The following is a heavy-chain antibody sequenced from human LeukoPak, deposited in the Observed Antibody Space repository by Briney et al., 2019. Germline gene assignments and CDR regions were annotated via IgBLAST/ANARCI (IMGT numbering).Heavy chain of an antibody. D-gene: IGHD2-15*01. CDR2: FDPEDGET. V-gene: IGHV1-24*01. Sequence: ASVKVSCKVSGYTLTELSMHWVRQAPGKGLEWMGGFDPEDGETIYAQKFQGRVTMTEDTSTDTAYVELSSLRSEDTAVYYCATAVVVVAATTVSTGFDYWGQGTLVTVSS. CDR1: GYTLTELS. J-gene: IGHJ4*02. CDR3: ATAVVVVAATTVSTGFDY.